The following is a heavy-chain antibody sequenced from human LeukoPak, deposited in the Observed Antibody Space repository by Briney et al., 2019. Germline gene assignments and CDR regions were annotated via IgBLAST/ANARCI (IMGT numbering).Heavy chain of an antibody. D-gene: IGHD2-8*01. Sequence: PGASVKVSCKASGYTFTGYYMHWVRQAPGQGLEWMGWINPKSGGTNYAQKFQGRVTMTRDTSISTAYMELSRLRSDDTAVYYCARGDIDINLIMEYWGQGTLVTVSS. V-gene: IGHV1-2*02. CDR3: ARGDIDINLIMEY. CDR2: INPKSGGT. J-gene: IGHJ4*02. CDR1: GYTFTGYY.